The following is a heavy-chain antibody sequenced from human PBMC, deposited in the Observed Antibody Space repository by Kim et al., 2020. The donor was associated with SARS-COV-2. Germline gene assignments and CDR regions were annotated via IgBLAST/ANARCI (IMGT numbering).Heavy chain of an antibody. CDR3: ARVFRGMDV. D-gene: IGHD3-10*02. J-gene: IGHJ6*02. V-gene: IGHV4-59*01. Sequence: SETLSLTCSVSGGSISPYYRTWIRQSPGRGLEWIGYIYYSGSTNYNPSLKSRVTISVDTSKNHFSLKLNSMTAADTGVYYCARVFRGMDVWGQGTTVIVS. CDR1: GGSISPYY. CDR2: IYYSGST.